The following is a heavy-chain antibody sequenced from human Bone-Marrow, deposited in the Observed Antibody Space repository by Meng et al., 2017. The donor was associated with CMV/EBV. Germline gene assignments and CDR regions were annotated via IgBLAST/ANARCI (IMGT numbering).Heavy chain of an antibody. CDR1: GHTFITYY. Sequence: ASVKVSCKASGHTFITYYIHWVRQAPGQGLKWMGMINPSSETTSNAQNFQGRLTMTGDTSTSTVYMELSSLRSEDTAVYFCARAHLGVSPLDAFDVWGQGTMVTVSS. J-gene: IGHJ3*01. CDR2: INPSSETT. V-gene: IGHV1-46*01. D-gene: IGHD3-16*01. CDR3: ARAHLGVSPLDAFDV.